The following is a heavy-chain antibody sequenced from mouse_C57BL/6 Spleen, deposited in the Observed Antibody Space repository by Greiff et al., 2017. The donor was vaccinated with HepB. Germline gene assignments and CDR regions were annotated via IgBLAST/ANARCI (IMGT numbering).Heavy chain of an antibody. J-gene: IGHJ3*01. V-gene: IGHV3-6*01. CDR1: GYSITSGYY. CDR3: ARGDYSNSLFAY. Sequence: DVHLVESGPGLVKPSQSLSLTCSVPGYSITSGYYWNWIRQFPGNKLEWMGYISYDGSNNYNPSLKNRISITRDTSKNQFFLKLNSVTTEDTATYYCARGDYSNSLFAYWGQGTLVTVSA. CDR2: ISYDGSN. D-gene: IGHD2-5*01.